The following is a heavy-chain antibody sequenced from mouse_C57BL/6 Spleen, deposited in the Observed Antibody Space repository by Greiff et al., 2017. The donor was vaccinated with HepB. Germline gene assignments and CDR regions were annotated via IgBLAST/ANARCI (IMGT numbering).Heavy chain of an antibody. CDR1: GFNIKDDY. V-gene: IGHV14-4*01. CDR3: TTGLLRPLDY. Sequence: EVQLQQSGAELVRPGASVKLSCTASGFNIKDDYMHWVKQRPEQGLEWIGWIDPENGDTEYASKFQGKATITADTSSNTAYLQLSSLTSEDTAVYYCTTGLLRPLDYWGQGTTLTVSS. CDR2: IDPENGDT. D-gene: IGHD2-3*01. J-gene: IGHJ2*01.